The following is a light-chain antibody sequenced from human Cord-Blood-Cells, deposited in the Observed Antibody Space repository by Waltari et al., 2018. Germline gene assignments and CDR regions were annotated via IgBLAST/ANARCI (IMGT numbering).Light chain of an antibody. Sequence: EIVLTQSTGTLSLSPGERATLSSRASQSVSSSYLAWYQQKPGQAPRLLIYGASSRATGIPDRFSGSGSGTDFTLTISRLEPEDFAVYYCQQYGSSPALTFGGGTKVEIK. J-gene: IGKJ4*01. CDR2: GAS. V-gene: IGKV3-20*01. CDR1: QSVSSSY. CDR3: QQYGSSPALT.